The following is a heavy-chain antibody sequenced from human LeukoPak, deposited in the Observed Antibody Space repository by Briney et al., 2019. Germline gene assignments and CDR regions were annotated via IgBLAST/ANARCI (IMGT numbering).Heavy chain of an antibody. CDR1: GFTFSSYA. CDR2: ISYDGSNK. Sequence: GGSPRLSCAASGFTFSSYAMHWVRQAPGKGLEWVAVISYDGSNKYYADSVKGRFTISRDNSKNTLYLQMNSLRAEDTAVYYCAREVEYAFDIWGQGTMVTVSS. CDR3: AREVEYAFDI. J-gene: IGHJ3*02. D-gene: IGHD2/OR15-2a*01. V-gene: IGHV3-30-3*01.